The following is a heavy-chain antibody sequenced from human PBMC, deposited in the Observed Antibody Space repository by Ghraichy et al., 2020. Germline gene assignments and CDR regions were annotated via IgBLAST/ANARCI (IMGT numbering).Heavy chain of an antibody. V-gene: IGHV3-21*01. Sequence: GGSLRLSCAASGFTFSSYSMNWVRQAPGKGLEWVSSISSSSSYIYYADSVKGRFTISRDNAKNSLYLQMNSLRAEDTAVYYCASSPGRYSSGWIRKYYFDYWGQGTLVTVSS. J-gene: IGHJ4*02. CDR2: ISSSSSYI. CDR1: GFTFSSYS. CDR3: ASSPGRYSSGWIRKYYFDY. D-gene: IGHD6-19*01.